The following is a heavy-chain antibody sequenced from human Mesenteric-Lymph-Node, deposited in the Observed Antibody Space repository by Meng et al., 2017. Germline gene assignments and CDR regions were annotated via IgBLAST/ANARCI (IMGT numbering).Heavy chain of an antibody. J-gene: IGHJ4*02. D-gene: IGHD1-26*01. CDR1: GGSFSGYY. Sequence: SETLSLTCAVYGGSFSGYYWSWIRQPPGKGLEWIGEINHSGSTKYSPSLKSRVNISVDTAKNQLSLKLSSVTAADTAVYYCAYSGSNYPDYWGQGTLVTVSS. CDR3: AYSGSNYPDY. CDR2: INHSGST. V-gene: IGHV4-34*01.